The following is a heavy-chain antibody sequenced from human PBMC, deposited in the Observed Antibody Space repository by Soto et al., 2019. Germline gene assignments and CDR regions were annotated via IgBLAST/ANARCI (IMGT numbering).Heavy chain of an antibody. CDR1: GGSISSYY. J-gene: IGHJ6*03. D-gene: IGHD2-15*01. CDR2: IYYSGST. CDR3: XXXXXXXXXKSCALGYYYYVDV. Sequence: QVQLQESGPGLVKPSETLSLTCTVSGGSISSYYWSWIRQPPGKGLEWIGYIYYSGSTTYNPSLKSRVTIXAXTSXNXXXXXXXXXXXXXXXXXXXXXXXXXXXXKSCALGYYYYVDVWGIGTTVTVSS. V-gene: IGHV4-59*01.